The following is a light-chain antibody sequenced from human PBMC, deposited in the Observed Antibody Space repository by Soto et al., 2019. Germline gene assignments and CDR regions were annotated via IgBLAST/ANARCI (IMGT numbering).Light chain of an antibody. J-gene: IGKJ4*01. CDR2: KAS. Sequence: DLQMTQSPSTLSASVGDRVTITCRASQSISSWLAWYQQKPRKAPKLLIYKASSLESGVPSRFSGSGAGAEFTLPISGRQPDDFAAYYCQQYHSFPRTFGGGTKVEIK. CDR1: QSISSW. CDR3: QQYHSFPRT. V-gene: IGKV1-5*03.